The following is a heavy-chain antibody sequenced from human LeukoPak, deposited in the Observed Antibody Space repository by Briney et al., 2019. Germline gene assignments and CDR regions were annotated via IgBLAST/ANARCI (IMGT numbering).Heavy chain of an antibody. CDR3: ARHGSPYSSGRYAGYNWFDP. CDR2: IYYSGST. D-gene: IGHD6-19*01. CDR1: GGSISSSSYY. V-gene: IGHV4-39*01. Sequence: SETLSLTCTVSGGSISSSSYYWGWIRQPPGKGLEWIGSIYYSGSTYYNPSLKSRVTISVDTSKNQFSLKLSSVTAADTAVYYCARHGSPYSSGRYAGYNWFDPWGQGTLVTVSS. J-gene: IGHJ5*02.